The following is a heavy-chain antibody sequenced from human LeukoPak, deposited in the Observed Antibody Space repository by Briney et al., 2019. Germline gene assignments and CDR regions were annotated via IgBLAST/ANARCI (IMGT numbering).Heavy chain of an antibody. D-gene: IGHD6-6*01. CDR2: IYTSGST. V-gene: IGHV4-61*02. CDR3: AREYSSSPLDY. CDR1: GYSISSGYY. J-gene: IGHJ4*02. Sequence: SETLSLTCAVSGYSISSGYYWSWIRQPAGKGLEWIGRIYTSGSTNYNPSLKSRVTISVDTSKNQFSLRLSSVTAADTAVYYCAREYSSSPLDYWGQGTLVTVSS.